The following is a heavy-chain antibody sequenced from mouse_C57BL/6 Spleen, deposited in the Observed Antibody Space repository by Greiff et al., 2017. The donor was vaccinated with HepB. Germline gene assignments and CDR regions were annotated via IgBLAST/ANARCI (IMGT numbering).Heavy chain of an antibody. CDR3: ARKGGNYRDYAMDY. J-gene: IGHJ4*01. CDR1: GYAFSSSW. V-gene: IGHV1-82*01. CDR2: IYPGDGDT. Sequence: QVHVKQSGPELVKPGASVKISCKASGYAFSSSWMNWVKQRPGKGLEWIGRIYPGDGDTNYNGKFKGKATLTADKSSSTAYMQLSSLTSEDSAVYFCARKGGNYRDYAMDYWGQGTSVTVSS. D-gene: IGHD2-1*01.